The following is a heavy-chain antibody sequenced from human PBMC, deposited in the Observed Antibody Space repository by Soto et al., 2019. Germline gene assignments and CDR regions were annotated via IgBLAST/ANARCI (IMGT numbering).Heavy chain of an antibody. V-gene: IGHV1-18*01. J-gene: IGHJ4*02. Sequence: ASVKVSCKASGYTFTSYGISWVRQDPGQGLEWMGWISAYNGNTNYAQKLQGRVTMTTDTSTSTAYMELSSLRSEDTAVYYCARDLGVATIMGIGGYFDYWGQGTLVTVSS. CDR3: ARDLGVATIMGIGGYFDY. D-gene: IGHD5-12*01. CDR1: GYTFTSYG. CDR2: ISAYNGNT.